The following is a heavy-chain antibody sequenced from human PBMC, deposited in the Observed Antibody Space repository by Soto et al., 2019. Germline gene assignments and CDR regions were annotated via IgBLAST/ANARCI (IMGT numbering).Heavy chain of an antibody. CDR2: IIQDGTT. CDR3: AKDLRPDGVWDFDS. Sequence: EVQLLESGGDLVQPGGSLRLSCAASGFTFTTYSMVWVRQAPGRGPEWVSGIIQDGTTYYADFVTGRFTISRDNSWNTVYLQMANLRGEDTALYYCAKDLRPDGVWDFDSWGQGTLVTVSS. J-gene: IGHJ4*02. CDR1: GFTFTTYS. D-gene: IGHD4-17*01. V-gene: IGHV3-23*01.